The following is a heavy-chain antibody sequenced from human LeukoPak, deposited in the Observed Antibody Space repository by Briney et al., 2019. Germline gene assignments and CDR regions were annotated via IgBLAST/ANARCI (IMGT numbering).Heavy chain of an antibody. Sequence: SETLSLTCAVYGGSFSRYYWSWIRQPPGKGLEWIGEINHSGSTNYNPSLKSRVTISVDTSKNQFSLKLSSVTAADTAVYYCARGKTIFGVVIGYYYGMDVWGQGTTVTVSS. CDR2: INHSGST. CDR1: GGSFSRYY. CDR3: ARGKTIFGVVIGYYYGMDV. D-gene: IGHD3-3*01. V-gene: IGHV4-34*01. J-gene: IGHJ6*02.